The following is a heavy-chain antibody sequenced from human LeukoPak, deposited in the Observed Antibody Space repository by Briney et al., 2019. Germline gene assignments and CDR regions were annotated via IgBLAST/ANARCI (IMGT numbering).Heavy chain of an antibody. CDR3: ARLAAAGGTYYFDY. J-gene: IGHJ4*02. Sequence: PSETLSLTCTVSGGSISSYYWYWIRQPPGKGLELIGYIYYTGSTNYNPSLKSRVTISVDTSKNQFSLKLTSVTAADTAVYYCARLAAAGGTYYFDYWGQGTLVTVSS. D-gene: IGHD6-13*01. CDR2: IYYTGST. CDR1: GGSISSYY. V-gene: IGHV4-59*01.